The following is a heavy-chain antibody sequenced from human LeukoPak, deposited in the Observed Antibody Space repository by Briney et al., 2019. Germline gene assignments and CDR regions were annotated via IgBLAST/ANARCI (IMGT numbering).Heavy chain of an antibody. J-gene: IGHJ4*02. D-gene: IGHD3-10*01. CDR1: GYTFNDYY. CDR2: INPNSGDT. Sequence: ASVKVSCKASGYTFNDYYLHWVRQAPGQGLEWMGWINPNSGDTNYAQKFQGRVTMTRDTSVSTAYMELTRLRSDDTAVYYCARSASYWGQGTLVTVSS. V-gene: IGHV1-2*02. CDR3: ARSASY.